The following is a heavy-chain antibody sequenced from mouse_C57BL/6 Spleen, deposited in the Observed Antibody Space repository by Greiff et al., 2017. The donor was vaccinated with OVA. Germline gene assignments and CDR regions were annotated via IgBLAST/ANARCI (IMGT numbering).Heavy chain of an antibody. CDR1: GFTFSNYW. D-gene: IGHD1-1*01. V-gene: IGHV6-3*01. CDR3: TGLRYSYYGSSYVDYFDY. Sequence: EVQRVESGGGLVQPGGSMKLSCVASGFTFSNYWMNWVRQSPEKGLEWVAQIRLKSDNYATHYAESVKGRFTISRDDSKSSVYLQMNNLRAEDTGIYYCTGLRYSYYGSSYVDYFDYWGQGTTLTVSS. J-gene: IGHJ2*01. CDR2: IRLKSDNYAT.